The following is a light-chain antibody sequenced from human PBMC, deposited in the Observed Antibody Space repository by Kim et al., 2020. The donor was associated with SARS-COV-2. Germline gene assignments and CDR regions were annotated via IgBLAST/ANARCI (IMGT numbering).Light chain of an antibody. Sequence: EIVLTQSPGTLSLSPGERATLSCRASQSVARSCLAWYQHKAGQAPRLVIYDVSSRAAGIPDRFSGSGSGTDFTLTISRLEPEVFAVYYFQQCGSPPWTFGQGTKVDI. V-gene: IGKV3-20*01. CDR2: DVS. J-gene: IGKJ1*01. CDR1: QSVARSC. CDR3: QQCGSPPWT.